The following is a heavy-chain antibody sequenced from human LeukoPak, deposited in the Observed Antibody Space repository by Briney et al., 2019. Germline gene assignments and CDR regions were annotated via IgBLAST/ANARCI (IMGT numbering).Heavy chain of an antibody. Sequence: ASVKVSCKASGSTFTDYCIHWVRQAPGQGLEWMGWINPNSGVTNYAQKFQGRVTMTRSTSINTAYLDLVRLRSDDTAVFYCAREGDTAMGYGLFDYWGQGTLVTVSS. D-gene: IGHD5-18*01. CDR2: INPNSGVT. CDR3: AREGDTAMGYGLFDY. V-gene: IGHV1-2*02. J-gene: IGHJ4*02. CDR1: GSTFTDYC.